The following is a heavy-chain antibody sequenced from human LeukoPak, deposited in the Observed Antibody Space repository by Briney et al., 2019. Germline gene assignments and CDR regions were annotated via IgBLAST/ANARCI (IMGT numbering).Heavy chain of an antibody. D-gene: IGHD5-18*01. J-gene: IGHJ4*02. CDR2: IIPIFGTA. V-gene: IGHV1-69*13. CDR3: ARGAEVYTAMVT. CDR1: GGTFSSYA. Sequence: ASVKVSCKASGGTFSSYAICWVRQAPGQGLEWMGGIIPIFGTANYAQKFQGRVTITADESTSTAYMELSSLRSEDTAVYYCARGAEVYTAMVTWGQGTLVTVSS.